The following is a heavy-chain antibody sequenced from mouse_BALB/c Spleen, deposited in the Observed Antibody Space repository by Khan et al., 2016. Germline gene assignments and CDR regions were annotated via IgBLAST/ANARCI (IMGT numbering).Heavy chain of an antibody. CDR2: IWGGGST. V-gene: IGHV2-6-4*01. Sequence: VQLLESGPGLVAPSQSLSITCTVTGFSLSRYSVHWVRQPPGKGLEWLGMIWGGGSTDYNSALKSRLSISKDNSKSQVFLKVNSLQTDDTALYXCTRSDGYYGAMDYWGQGTSLTVSS. CDR1: GFSLSRYS. CDR3: TRSDGYYGAMDY. J-gene: IGHJ4*01. D-gene: IGHD2-3*01.